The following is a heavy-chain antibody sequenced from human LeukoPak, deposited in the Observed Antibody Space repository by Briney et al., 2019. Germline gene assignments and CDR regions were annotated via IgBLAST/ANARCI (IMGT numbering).Heavy chain of an antibody. Sequence: KSSETLSLTCTVSGGSIGRSSYYWGWIRQPPGKGLEWIGSIYYSGSTDYNPSLKSRVTISVDTSKNQFSLKLSSVTAADTAVYYCARGPYYYDSSGSFDYWGQGTLVTVSS. J-gene: IGHJ4*02. CDR1: GGSIGRSSYY. V-gene: IGHV4-39*07. CDR2: IYYSGST. D-gene: IGHD3-22*01. CDR3: ARGPYYYDSSGSFDY.